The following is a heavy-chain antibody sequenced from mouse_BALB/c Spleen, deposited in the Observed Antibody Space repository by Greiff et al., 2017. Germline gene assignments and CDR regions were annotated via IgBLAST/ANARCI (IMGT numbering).Heavy chain of an antibody. V-gene: IGHV5-6-3*01. CDR3: ARESYYRYAFAY. D-gene: IGHD2-14*01. Sequence: EVMLVESGGGLVQPGGSLKLSCAASGFTFSSYGMSWVRQTPDKRLELVATINSNGGSTYYPDSVKGRFTISRDNAKNTLYLQMSSLKSEDTAMYYCARESYYRYAFAYWGEGTLGTVSA. CDR2: INSNGGST. J-gene: IGHJ3*01. CDR1: GFTFSSYG.